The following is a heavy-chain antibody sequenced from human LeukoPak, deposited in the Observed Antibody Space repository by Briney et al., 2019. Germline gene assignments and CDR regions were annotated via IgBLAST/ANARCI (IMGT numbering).Heavy chain of an antibody. CDR3: VRDLDSGSYPDY. CDR2: INWNGAST. J-gene: IGHJ4*02. Sequence: GGSLRLSCAASGFSFDDYGMTWVRQAPGKGLEWVSGINWNGASTGYADSVKGRFTISRDNAKNSLYLQMNSLRAEDTALYYCVRDLDSGSYPDYWGQGTLVTVSS. CDR1: GFSFDDYG. V-gene: IGHV3-20*04. D-gene: IGHD1-26*01.